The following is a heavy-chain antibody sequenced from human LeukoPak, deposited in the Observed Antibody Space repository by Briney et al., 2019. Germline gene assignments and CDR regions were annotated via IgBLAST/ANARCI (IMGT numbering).Heavy chain of an antibody. CDR1: GYTFTGYY. Sequence: ASVKVSCKASGYTFTGYYMHWVRQAPGQGLEWMGWINPNSGGTKYAQKFQGRVTMTRDTSISTAYMELSRLRSDDTAVYYCAVLPESPRFDYWGQGTLVTVSS. J-gene: IGHJ4*02. CDR2: INPNSGGT. CDR3: AVLPESPRFDY. V-gene: IGHV1-2*02. D-gene: IGHD1-14*01.